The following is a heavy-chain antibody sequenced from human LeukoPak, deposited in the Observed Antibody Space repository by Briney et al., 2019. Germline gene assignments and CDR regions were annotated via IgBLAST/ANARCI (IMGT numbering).Heavy chain of an antibody. CDR1: GDSFSSNSAA. V-gene: IGHV6-1*01. D-gene: IGHD5-12*01. CDR3: ARDPLSGYDSPHFDY. Sequence: SQTLSLTCAISGDSFSSNSAAWNWLRQSPSRGLEWLGRTYYRSKSYNDSAVSVKSLITINPDTSKNQFSLQLNSVTPEDTAVYYCARDPLSGYDSPHFDYWGQGTLVTVSS. J-gene: IGHJ4*02. CDR2: TYYRSKSYN.